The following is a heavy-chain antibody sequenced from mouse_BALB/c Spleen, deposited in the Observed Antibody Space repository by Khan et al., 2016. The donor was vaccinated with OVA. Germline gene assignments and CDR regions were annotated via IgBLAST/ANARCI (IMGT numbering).Heavy chain of an antibody. D-gene: IGHD2-10*01. CDR1: GYAFRSYW. CDR2: ILPGTGNT. J-gene: IGHJ2*01. Sequence: QVQLQQSGAELMKPGASVKISCEATGYAFRSYWIEWVKQRPGHGLEWVGEILPGTGNTKYNEKFEGKATLTADTSSNTAYLQLSSLTSEDSAVYDCTRPYYADYWGQGTTLTVSS. V-gene: IGHV1-9*01. CDR3: TRPYYADY.